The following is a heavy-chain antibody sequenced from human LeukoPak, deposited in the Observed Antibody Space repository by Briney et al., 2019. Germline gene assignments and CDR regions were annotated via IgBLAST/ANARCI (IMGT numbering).Heavy chain of an antibody. CDR1: GGSISSYY. CDR2: IYYSGST. D-gene: IGHD6-13*01. V-gene: IGHV4-59*01. CDR3: AREGIAAAGVTLDYYYGMDV. Sequence: PSETLSLTCTVSGGSISSYYWSWIRQPPGKGLEWIGYIYYSGSTNYNPSLKSRVTISVDTSKNQFSPKLSSVTAADTAVYYCAREGIAAAGVTLDYYYGMDVWGKGTTVTVSS. J-gene: IGHJ6*04.